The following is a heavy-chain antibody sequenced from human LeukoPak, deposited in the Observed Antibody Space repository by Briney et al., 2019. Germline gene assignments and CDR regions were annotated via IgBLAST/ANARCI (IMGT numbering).Heavy chain of an antibody. J-gene: IGHJ4*02. CDR2: ISSNGGRT. V-gene: IGHV3-64*01. Sequence: GGSLRLSCAASGFTSSRFSMHWVRQAPGKGLEYVSAISSNGGRTYYANSVKGRFIISRDNSKNTLYLQMGSLRADDMAVYYCARGGEDMVPFDYWGQGTLVSVSS. D-gene: IGHD3-10*01. CDR1: GFTSSRFS. CDR3: ARGGEDMVPFDY.